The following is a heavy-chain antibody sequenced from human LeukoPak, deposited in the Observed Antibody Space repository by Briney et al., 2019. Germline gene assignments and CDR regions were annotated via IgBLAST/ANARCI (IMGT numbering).Heavy chain of an antibody. Sequence: KPSETLSLTCAVYGGSFSGYYWSWIRQPPGKGLEWIGEINHSGSTNYNPSLKSRVTISVDTSKNQFSLKLSSVTAADTAVYYCARGLGYCSSTSCYRVGYFDYWGQGTLVTVSS. D-gene: IGHD2-2*02. J-gene: IGHJ4*02. V-gene: IGHV4-34*01. CDR2: INHSGST. CDR1: GGSFSGYY. CDR3: ARGLGYCSSTSCYRVGYFDY.